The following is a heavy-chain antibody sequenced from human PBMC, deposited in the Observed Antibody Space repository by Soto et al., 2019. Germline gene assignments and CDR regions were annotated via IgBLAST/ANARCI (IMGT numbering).Heavy chain of an antibody. D-gene: IGHD6-13*01. CDR3: TTGDDSSSWYGIYY. CDR1: VFSFTNAW. CDR2: IKSKSDVGTT. V-gene: IGHV3-15*07. J-gene: IGHJ4*02. Sequence: EVQLVESGGGLVKPGGSLRLSCAGSVFSFTNAWMNWVRQAPGKGLEWVGRIKSKSDVGTTDYAAPVKARFSISRDDSANTLFLQMNSLKSEDTAVYYCTTGDDSSSWYGIYYWGQGTLVTVSS.